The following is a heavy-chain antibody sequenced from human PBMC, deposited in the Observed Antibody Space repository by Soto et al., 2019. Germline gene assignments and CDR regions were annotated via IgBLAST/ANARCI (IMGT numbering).Heavy chain of an antibody. J-gene: IGHJ4*02. D-gene: IGHD2-15*01. CDR3: AKRRGAGGQFDY. V-gene: IGHV3-23*01. CDR2: VSSGGST. CDR1: GSTFTSYA. Sequence: VGSLRLSCAASGSTFTSYAMGWVRQAPGKGLEWVSVVSSGGSTYYADSVTGRFTVSRDNSKNTLSLQMNSLGAEDTAVYYCAKRRGAGGQFDYWGQGALVTVSS.